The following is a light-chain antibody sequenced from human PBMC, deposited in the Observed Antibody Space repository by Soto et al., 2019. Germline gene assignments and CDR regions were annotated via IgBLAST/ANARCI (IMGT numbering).Light chain of an antibody. CDR1: QSFRRW. V-gene: IGKV1-17*01. Sequence: EIPMTQSASCLSACVGDGASMXCRASQSFRRWFGWYQQKPGKAPKHLIAAASSLESVGPPSFSGSGSATAFTRTISSLQPEDFATYYCLQHNSFPLTFGGGTKVEIK. J-gene: IGKJ4*01. CDR3: LQHNSFPLT. CDR2: AAS.